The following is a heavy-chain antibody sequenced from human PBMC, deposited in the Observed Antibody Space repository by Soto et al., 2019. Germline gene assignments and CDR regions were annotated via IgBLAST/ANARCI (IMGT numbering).Heavy chain of an antibody. D-gene: IGHD3-10*01. J-gene: IGHJ6*02. V-gene: IGHV1-2*02. Sequence: GASVKVSCKASGYTFTGYYMHWVRQAPGQGLEWMGWINPNSGGTNYAQKFQGRVTMTRDASISTAYMELSRLRSDDTAVYYCVREGFGTGSYFEYYYYGMDVWGQGTTVTVSS. CDR2: INPNSGGT. CDR1: GYTFTGYY. CDR3: VREGFGTGSYFEYYYYGMDV.